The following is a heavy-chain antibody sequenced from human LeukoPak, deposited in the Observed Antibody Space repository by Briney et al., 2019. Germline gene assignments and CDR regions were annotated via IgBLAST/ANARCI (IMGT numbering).Heavy chain of an antibody. D-gene: IGHD1-26*01. CDR1: GYTLTELS. Sequence: ASVKVSCKVSGYTLTELSMHWVRQAPGKGLEWMGGFDPEDGETIYAQKFQGRVTMTEDTSTDTAYMELSSLRSEDTAVYYCATDISWGVGATEGLDIWGQGTMVTVSS. CDR3: ATDISWGVGATEGLDI. V-gene: IGHV1-24*01. CDR2: FDPEDGET. J-gene: IGHJ3*02.